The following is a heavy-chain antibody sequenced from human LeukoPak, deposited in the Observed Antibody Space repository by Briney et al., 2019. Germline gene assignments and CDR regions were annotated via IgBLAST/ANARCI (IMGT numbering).Heavy chain of an antibody. CDR2: IYYSGST. V-gene: IGHV4-30-4*01. D-gene: IGHD3-22*01. CDR1: GGSISSGDYY. Sequence: SQTLSLTCTVSGGSISSGDYYWSWIRQPPGKGLAWIGYIYYSGSTYYNPSLKSRVTISVDTSKNQFSLKLSSVTAADTAVYYCARATLSYYYDSSGYYYDYWGQGTLVTVSS. J-gene: IGHJ4*02. CDR3: ARATLSYYYDSSGYYYDY.